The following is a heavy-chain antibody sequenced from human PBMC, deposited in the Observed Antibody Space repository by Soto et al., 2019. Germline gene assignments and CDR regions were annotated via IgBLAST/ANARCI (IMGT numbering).Heavy chain of an antibody. Sequence: ASVKVSCKASGYTFTSYAMHWVRQAPGQRLEWMGWINAGNGNTKYSQKFQGRVTITRDTSASTAYMELSSLRSEDTAVYYCARVHYDILPGYTDAFDIWGQGTMVTVSS. J-gene: IGHJ3*02. D-gene: IGHD3-9*01. CDR2: INAGNGNT. CDR3: ARVHYDILPGYTDAFDI. V-gene: IGHV1-3*01. CDR1: GYTFTSYA.